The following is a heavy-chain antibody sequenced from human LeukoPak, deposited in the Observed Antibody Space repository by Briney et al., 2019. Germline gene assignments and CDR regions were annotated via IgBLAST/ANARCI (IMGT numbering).Heavy chain of an antibody. Sequence: GGSLRLSCAASGFIFSLYCMHWVRQAPGKGPTWVSRICPDGTGISYADSVKARFTTSRDNAKNTVYLQMNGLREEDTAVYYCVRDFRSADYWGQGTLVTVSS. CDR3: VRDFRSADY. V-gene: IGHV3-74*01. J-gene: IGHJ4*02. CDR2: ICPDGTGI. CDR1: GFIFSLYC.